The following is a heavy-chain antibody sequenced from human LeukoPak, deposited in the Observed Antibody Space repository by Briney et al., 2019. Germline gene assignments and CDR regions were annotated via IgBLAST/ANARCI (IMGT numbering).Heavy chain of an antibody. Sequence: SETLSLTCSVSGASITSSYWSWIRQTPGKGLEWIGNIYSGSTNYNPSFESRVTVSLDTSKNHFSLRLTSVTAADTALYYCARDGYGSGSYGWFDPWGQGTLVTVSS. J-gene: IGHJ5*02. D-gene: IGHD3-10*01. CDR2: IYSGST. CDR3: ARDGYGSGSYGWFDP. CDR1: GASITSSY. V-gene: IGHV4-59*01.